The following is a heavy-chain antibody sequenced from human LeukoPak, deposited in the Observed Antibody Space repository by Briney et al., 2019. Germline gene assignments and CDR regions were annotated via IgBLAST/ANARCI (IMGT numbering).Heavy chain of an antibody. D-gene: IGHD5-12*01. CDR2: IYYSGST. Sequence: SETLSLTCTVSGCSISSYYWSWIRQPPGKGLEWIEYIYYSGSTNYNPSLKSRVTISVDTSKNQFSLKLSSVTAADTAVYYCARLSRGYIDYWGQGTLVTVSS. V-gene: IGHV4-59*08. CDR1: GCSISSYY. J-gene: IGHJ4*02. CDR3: ARLSRGYIDY.